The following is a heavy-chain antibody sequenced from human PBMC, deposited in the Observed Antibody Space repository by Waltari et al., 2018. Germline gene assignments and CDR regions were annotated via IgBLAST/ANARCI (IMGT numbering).Heavy chain of an antibody. CDR2: INVSGLT. CDR1: GGSLNDNS. D-gene: IGHD5-18*01. J-gene: IGHJ6*02. V-gene: IGHV4-34*01. Sequence: QVQLQQWGAGLLKPSATLSLTCAASGGSLNDNSWSWSRQSPGKGLEWIGEINVSGLTNYNPSLKSRVTLSLDTSKNQFSLRLSAVTAADTAVYYCARGKRSWIQLNYYYGMDVWGQGTTVSVSS. CDR3: ARGKRSWIQLNYYYGMDV.